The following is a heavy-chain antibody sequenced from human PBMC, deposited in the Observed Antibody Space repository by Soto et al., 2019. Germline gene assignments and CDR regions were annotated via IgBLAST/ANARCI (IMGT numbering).Heavy chain of an antibody. CDR2: ISGSGGST. V-gene: IGHV3-23*01. CDR3: AKIRISAVAGPMDWFDP. Sequence: HPGGSLRLSCAASGFTFSSYAMSWVRQAPGKGLEWVSAISGSGGSTYYADSVKGRFTISRDNSKNTLYLQMNSLRAEDTAVYYCAKIRISAVAGPMDWFDPWGQGTLVTVSS. J-gene: IGHJ5*02. CDR1: GFTFSSYA. D-gene: IGHD6-19*01.